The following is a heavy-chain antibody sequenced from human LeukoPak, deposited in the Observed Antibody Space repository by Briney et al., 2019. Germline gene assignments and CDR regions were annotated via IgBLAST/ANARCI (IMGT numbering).Heavy chain of an antibody. CDR1: GGSISSSNW. CDR2: IYHSGST. J-gene: IGHJ5*02. Sequence: TSGTLSLTCAVSGGSISSSNWWSWVRQPPGKGLEWIGEIYHSGSTNYNPSLKSRVTISVDKSKNQFSLKLSSVTAAGTAVYYCARVSRAIVVVPAAGWWFDPWGQGTLVTVSS. V-gene: IGHV4-4*02. CDR3: ARVSRAIVVVPAAGWWFDP. D-gene: IGHD2-2*01.